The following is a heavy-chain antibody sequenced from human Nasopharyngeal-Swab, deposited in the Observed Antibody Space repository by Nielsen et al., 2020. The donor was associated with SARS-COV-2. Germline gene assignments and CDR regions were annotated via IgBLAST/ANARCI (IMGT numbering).Heavy chain of an antibody. D-gene: IGHD3-3*01. Sequence: LTCVASGITFSSYSMNWVRQAPGEGLGWVSSISSSSTYIYYADSVKGRFTISRDNAKNLLYLQMNSLRAEDTAVYYCASDPLTFYDSWSGPRPLEEPYGLDVWGQGTTVTVSS. CDR2: ISSSSTYI. V-gene: IGHV3-21*01. CDR1: GITFSSYS. CDR3: ASDPLTFYDSWSGPRPLEEPYGLDV. J-gene: IGHJ6*02.